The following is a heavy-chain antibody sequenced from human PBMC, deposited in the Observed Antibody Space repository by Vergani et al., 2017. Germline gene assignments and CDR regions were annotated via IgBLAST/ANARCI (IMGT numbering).Heavy chain of an antibody. Sequence: QVQLVQSGAEVKKPGSSVKVSCKASGGTFSSYAISWVRQTPGQGREWRVWIIPIFGTANYAPKFQGRVTITADESTSTGYMERSSLRSEDTVVCYCAVSYDFWSRYYGNLYYWRQGPLVTVSS. J-gene: IGHJ4*02. CDR3: AVSYDFWSRYYGNLYY. CDR2: IIPIFGTA. CDR1: GGTFSSYA. D-gene: IGHD3-3*01. V-gene: IGHV1-69*01.